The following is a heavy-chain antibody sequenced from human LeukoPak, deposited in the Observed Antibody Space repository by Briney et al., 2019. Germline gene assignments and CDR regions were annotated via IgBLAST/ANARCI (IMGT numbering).Heavy chain of an antibody. V-gene: IGHV3-11*01. J-gene: IGHJ6*02. D-gene: IGHD3-10*01. Sequence: PGGSLRLSCAASGFTFSDYYMSWIRQAPGKGLEWVSYISSSGSTIYYADSVKGRFTISRDNAKNSLYLQMNSLRAEDTAVYYCARDSGSGSLNSPHYGMDVWGQGTTVTVSS. CDR1: GFTFSDYY. CDR2: ISSSGSTI. CDR3: ARDSGSGSLNSPHYGMDV.